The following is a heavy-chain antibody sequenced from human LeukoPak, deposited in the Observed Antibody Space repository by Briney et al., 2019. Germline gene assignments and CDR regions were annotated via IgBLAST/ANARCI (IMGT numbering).Heavy chain of an antibody. CDR1: GFTFSSYA. CDR3: AKDDDYGDYASDY. CDR2: ISGSGGST. D-gene: IGHD4-17*01. Sequence: GGSLRLFCAASGFTFSSYAMSWLRQAPGKGLEWVSAISGSGGSTYYADSVKGRFTISRDNSKNTLYLQMNSLRAEDTAVNYCAKDDDYGDYASDYWGQGTLVTVSS. V-gene: IGHV3-23*01. J-gene: IGHJ4*02.